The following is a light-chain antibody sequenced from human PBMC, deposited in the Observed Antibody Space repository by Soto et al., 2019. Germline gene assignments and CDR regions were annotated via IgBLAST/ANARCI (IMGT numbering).Light chain of an antibody. CDR3: SSLTDTSTLYV. CDR2: EVS. J-gene: IGLJ1*01. Sequence: QSALTQPASVSGSPGQSITISCTGTSSDVGGSIYVSWYQQHPGKAPKLIISEVSNRPSGVSNRFSGSKSGNTASLTISGLQAEDEADYYCSSLTDTSTLYVFGTGTKVTVL. CDR1: SSDVGGSIY. V-gene: IGLV2-14*01.